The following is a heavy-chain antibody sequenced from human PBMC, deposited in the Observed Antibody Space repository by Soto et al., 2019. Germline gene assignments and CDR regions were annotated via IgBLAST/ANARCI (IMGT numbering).Heavy chain of an antibody. J-gene: IGHJ6*02. Sequence: GGSLRLSCAASGFTVKNYQMNWVRQAPGKGLEWVSVIYSGGVTYYPDSVKGRFTTIRDTSKNTVYLQMNSLRADDTAMYYCARDPSTTGYYGLDVWGQGITVTVS. CDR3: ARDPSTTGYYGLDV. V-gene: IGHV3-53*01. CDR1: GFTVKNYQ. CDR2: IYSGGVT.